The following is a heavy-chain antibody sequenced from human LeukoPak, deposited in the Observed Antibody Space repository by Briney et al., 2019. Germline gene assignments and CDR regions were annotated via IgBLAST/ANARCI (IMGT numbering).Heavy chain of an antibody. Sequence: GGSLRLSCAASGFTFSSYAMSWVRQAPGKGLEWVSAISGSGGSTHYADSVKGRFTISRDNSKNTLYLQMNSLRAEDTAVYYCAKAPTANWDYYYGMDVWGQGATVTVSS. D-gene: IGHD7-27*01. V-gene: IGHV3-23*01. CDR3: AKAPTANWDYYYGMDV. CDR1: GFTFSSYA. J-gene: IGHJ6*01. CDR2: ISGSGGST.